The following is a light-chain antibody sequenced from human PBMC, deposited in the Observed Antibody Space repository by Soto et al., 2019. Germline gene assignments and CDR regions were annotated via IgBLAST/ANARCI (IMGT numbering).Light chain of an antibody. CDR2: LEGSGSY. CDR1: SGHSSYI. J-gene: IGLJ3*02. CDR3: ETWDSDTRV. V-gene: IGLV4-60*01. Sequence: QPVLTQSSSASASLGSSVKLTCTLSSGHSSYIIAWHQQQPGKAPRYLMKLEGSGSYNKGSGVPDRFSGSGSGADRYLTISNLQLEDEADYYCETWDSDTRVFGGGTKLTVL.